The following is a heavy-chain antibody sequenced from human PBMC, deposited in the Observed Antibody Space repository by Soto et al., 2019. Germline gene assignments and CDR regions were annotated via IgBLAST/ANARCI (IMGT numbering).Heavy chain of an antibody. CDR3: ARLGAYYQSLDS. CDR1: GASISSNF. J-gene: IGHJ5*01. Sequence: PSETLSLTCSVSGASISSNFWSWVRQPPGKGLEWIGYIYFGGTTQSNPSLKGRATISLDTSKNQFSLKLSSVTAADTAVYYCARLGAYYQSLDSWGQGTLVTVSS. CDR2: IYFGGTT. V-gene: IGHV4-59*01. D-gene: IGHD3-22*01.